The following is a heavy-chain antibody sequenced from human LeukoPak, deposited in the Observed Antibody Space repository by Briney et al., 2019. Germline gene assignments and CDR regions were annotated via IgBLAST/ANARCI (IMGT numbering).Heavy chain of an antibody. J-gene: IGHJ6*03. V-gene: IGHV4-38-2*02. D-gene: IGHD1-26*01. Sequence: SETLSLTCTVSGYSISSGYYWGWIRQPPGKGLEWIGSIYHSGSTYYNPSLKSRVTISVDTSKNQFSLKLSSVTAADTAVYYCARGLRWELQNYYYMDVWGKGTTVTVSS. CDR3: ARGLRWELQNYYYMDV. CDR1: GYSISSGYY. CDR2: IYHSGST.